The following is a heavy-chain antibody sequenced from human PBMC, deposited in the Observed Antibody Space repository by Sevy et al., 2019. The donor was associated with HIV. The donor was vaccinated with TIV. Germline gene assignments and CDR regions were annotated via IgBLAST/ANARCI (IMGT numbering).Heavy chain of an antibody. D-gene: IGHD6-25*01. CDR2: ISSSSSYI. J-gene: IGHJ6*02. CDR1: GFTFSSYS. V-gene: IGHV3-21*01. CDR3: ARDHAIAAAMDV. Sequence: GGSLRLSCAASGFTFSSYSMNWVRQAPGKGLEWVSSISSSSSYIYYADSVKGRFTISRDNAKNSLYLQMISLRAEDTAVYYCARDHAIAAAMDVWGQGTTVTVSS.